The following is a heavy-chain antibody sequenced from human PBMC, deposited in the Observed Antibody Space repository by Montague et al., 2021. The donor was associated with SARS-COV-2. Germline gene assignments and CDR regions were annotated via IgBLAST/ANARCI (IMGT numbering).Heavy chain of an antibody. J-gene: IGHJ4*02. V-gene: IGHV3-30-3*01. Sequence: SLRLSCAASGFTFTSYSMNWVRQAPGKGLEALSVISSDGSYKYYADSVKGRFTTSRDNSRNTLYLQMNSLRPEDTAVYYCARDLLRHKGGFDSWGQGTLVTVSS. CDR1: GFTFTSYS. CDR2: ISSDGSYK. D-gene: IGHD2/OR15-2a*01. CDR3: ARDLLRHKGGFDS.